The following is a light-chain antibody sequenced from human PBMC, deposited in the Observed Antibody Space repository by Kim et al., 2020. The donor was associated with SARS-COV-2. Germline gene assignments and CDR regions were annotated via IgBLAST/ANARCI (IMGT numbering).Light chain of an antibody. Sequence: EIVLTQSPGTLSLSPGERATLSCRASQTVISNYLAWYQQEPGQAPRLLIYGASSRATDIPDRFSGSGSGTDFTLTISRLEPEDFAVYYCQQYGSSPFTFGPGTKVDIK. CDR1: QTVISNY. V-gene: IGKV3-20*01. J-gene: IGKJ3*01. CDR2: GAS. CDR3: QQYGSSPFT.